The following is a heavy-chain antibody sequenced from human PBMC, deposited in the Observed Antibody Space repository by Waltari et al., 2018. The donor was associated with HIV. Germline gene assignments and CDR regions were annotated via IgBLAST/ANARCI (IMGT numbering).Heavy chain of an antibody. CDR3: ARAPITGDPNYFDY. CDR1: GFTFSSYW. Sequence: EVQLVESGGGLVQPGGSLRLSCAASGFTFSSYWMHWVRQAPGKGLVVVSRINSDGSSTSYADSVKGRFTISRDNAKNTLYLQMNSLRAEDTAVYYCARAPITGDPNYFDYWGQGTLVTVSS. J-gene: IGHJ4*02. CDR2: INSDGSST. V-gene: IGHV3-74*01. D-gene: IGHD7-27*01.